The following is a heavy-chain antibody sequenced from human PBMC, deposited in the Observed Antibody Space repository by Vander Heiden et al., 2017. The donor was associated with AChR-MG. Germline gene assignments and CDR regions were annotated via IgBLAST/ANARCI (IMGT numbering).Heavy chain of an antibody. CDR1: GGPLSSYA. Sequence: QVQLVQSGAEVKKPGSSVKVSCKASGGPLSSYASSWVRQAPGKGLEWMGGIIPIFGTANYAQKFQGRVTITADKSTSTAYMELSSLRSEDTAVYYCAGARDYYGSGSYLRFDPWGQGTLVTVSS. J-gene: IGHJ5*02. V-gene: IGHV1-69*06. CDR3: AGARDYYGSGSYLRFDP. CDR2: IIPIFGTA. D-gene: IGHD3-10*01.